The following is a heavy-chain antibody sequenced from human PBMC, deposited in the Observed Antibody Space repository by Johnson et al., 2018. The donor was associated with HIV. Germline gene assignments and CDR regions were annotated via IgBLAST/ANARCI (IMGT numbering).Heavy chain of an antibody. Sequence: QVQLVESGGGVVQPGRSLRLSCAASGFTFSSYAMHWVRQAPGKGLEWVAVISYDGSNKYYADSVKGRFTISRDNSKNTLYLQMNSLRAEDTAVYYCATLFRGYSYGGDAFDIWGQGTMVTVSS. J-gene: IGHJ3*02. D-gene: IGHD5-18*01. CDR1: GFTFSSYA. CDR2: ISYDGSNK. V-gene: IGHV3-30*04. CDR3: ATLFRGYSYGGDAFDI.